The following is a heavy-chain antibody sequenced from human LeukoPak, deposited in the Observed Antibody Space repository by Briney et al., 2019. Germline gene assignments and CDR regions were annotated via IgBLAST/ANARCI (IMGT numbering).Heavy chain of an antibody. Sequence: GGSLRLSCAASGFTFSNYAMRWVRQAPGKGLEWVSGISGSGDSTYYADSVKGRFTISRDNSNNTLYLQVNSLRPEDTALYYCAKSTGGNWGYCDYWGQGTLVTVSS. J-gene: IGHJ4*02. V-gene: IGHV3-23*01. CDR1: GFTFSNYA. CDR2: ISGSGDST. D-gene: IGHD4-23*01. CDR3: AKSTGGNWGYCDY.